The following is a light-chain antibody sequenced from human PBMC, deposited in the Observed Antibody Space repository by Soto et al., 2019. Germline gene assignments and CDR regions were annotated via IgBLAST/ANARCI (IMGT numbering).Light chain of an antibody. CDR3: SSYTSSTGV. CDR1: SSDVGGYNY. CDR2: DVS. J-gene: IGLJ2*01. V-gene: IGLV2-14*01. Sequence: QSVLTQPASVSGSPGQSITISCTGTSSDVGGYNYVSWYQQPPGKAPKLMIYDVSNRPSGVSNRFSGSKSGNTASLTISGLQAEDEADYYCSSYTSSTGVFGGGTKVTVL.